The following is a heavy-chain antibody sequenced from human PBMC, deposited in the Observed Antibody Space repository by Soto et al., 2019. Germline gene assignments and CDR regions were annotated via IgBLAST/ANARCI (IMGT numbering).Heavy chain of an antibody. D-gene: IGHD1-26*01. CDR3: ARDRGLGNYYYGMDV. V-gene: IGHV4-30-4*01. J-gene: IGHJ6*02. CDR1: GGSISSGDYY. CDR2: FYYSGST. Sequence: TLSLTCTVSGGSISSGDYYWSWIRQPPGKGLEWIGYFYYSGSTYYNPSLKSRVTISVDTSKNQFSLKLSSVTAADTAVYYCARDRGLGNYYYGMDVWGQGTTVTVSS.